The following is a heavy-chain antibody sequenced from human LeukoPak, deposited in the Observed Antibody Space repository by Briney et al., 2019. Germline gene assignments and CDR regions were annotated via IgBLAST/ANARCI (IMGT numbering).Heavy chain of an antibody. CDR1: GFTFSNAW. CDR2: IKSKTDGGTT. CDR3: TTDSERIAAAGRDY. D-gene: IGHD6-13*01. Sequence: GGSLRLSCAASGFTFSNAWMSWVRQAPGKGLEWVGRIKSKTDGGTTDYAAPVKGRFTISRDDSKNTLYLQMNSLKTEDTAVYYRTTDSERIAAAGRDYWGQGTLVTVSS. J-gene: IGHJ4*02. V-gene: IGHV3-15*01.